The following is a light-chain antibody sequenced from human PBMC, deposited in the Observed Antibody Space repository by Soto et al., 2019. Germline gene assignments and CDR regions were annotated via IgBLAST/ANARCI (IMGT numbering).Light chain of an antibody. CDR2: GAS. Sequence: EVVMTQSPATLSVSPGERATLSCRASQSVSSNLAWYQQKPGQAPRLLIYGASTRATGIPASFSGSGSVTEFTLTISSLQSEDFAVYYCQQYTNWPPWTFVQGTKVEIK. V-gene: IGKV3-15*01. J-gene: IGKJ1*01. CDR3: QQYTNWPPWT. CDR1: QSVSSN.